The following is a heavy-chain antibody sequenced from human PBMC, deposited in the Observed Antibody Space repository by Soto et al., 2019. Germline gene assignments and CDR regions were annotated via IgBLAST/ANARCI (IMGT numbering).Heavy chain of an antibody. D-gene: IGHD5-18*01. Sequence: QLQLQESGSGLVKPSQTLSLTCAVSGGSISSGGYSWSWIRQPPGKGLEWIGYIYHSGSTYYNPSLKSRVTISVDRSKNQFSLKLSSVTAADTAVYYCARVISGYSYPYYYGMDVWGQGTTVTVSS. CDR1: GGSISSGGYS. J-gene: IGHJ6*02. CDR2: IYHSGST. V-gene: IGHV4-30-2*01. CDR3: ARVISGYSYPYYYGMDV.